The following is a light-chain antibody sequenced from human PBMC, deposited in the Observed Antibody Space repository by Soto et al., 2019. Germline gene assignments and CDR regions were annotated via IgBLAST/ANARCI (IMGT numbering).Light chain of an antibody. CDR2: SAS. J-gene: IGKJ4*01. CDR3: QQSYRLPLT. Sequence: DTQMTQSPSSVSAFVGGSVTIISHASQRISAFLNWYHQKPGQAPKLLIYSASSLPSGVPSNFSGRGSGTDFTLSSVTLQPEDSGTYFCQQSYRLPLTFGGGTKVDIK. V-gene: IGKV1-39*01. CDR1: QRISAF.